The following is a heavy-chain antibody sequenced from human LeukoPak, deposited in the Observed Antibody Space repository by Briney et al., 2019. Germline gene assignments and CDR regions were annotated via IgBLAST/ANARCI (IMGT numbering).Heavy chain of an antibody. J-gene: IGHJ4*02. D-gene: IGHD3-10*01. CDR2: ISAYNGNT. Sequence: GASVKVSCKASGYTFTSYGISWVRQAPGQGLEWMGWISAYNGNTNYAQKFQGRVTMITDTSTSTAYMELSRLRSDDTAVYYCARGHVVRGVIHYFDYWGQGTLVTVSS. CDR3: ARGHVVRGVIHYFDY. V-gene: IGHV1-18*01. CDR1: GYTFTSYG.